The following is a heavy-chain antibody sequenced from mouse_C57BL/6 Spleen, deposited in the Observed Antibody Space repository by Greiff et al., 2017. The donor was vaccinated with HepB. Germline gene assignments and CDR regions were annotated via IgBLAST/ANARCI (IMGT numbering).Heavy chain of an antibody. J-gene: IGHJ2*01. CDR1: GYTFTDYN. Sequence: EVQLQQSGPELVKPGASVKIPCKASGYTFTDYNMDWVKQSHGKSLEWIGDINPNNGGTIYNQKFKGKATLTVDKSSSTAYMELRSLTSEDTAVYYCARSITTVVAPYYFDYWGQGTTLTVSS. D-gene: IGHD1-1*01. CDR3: ARSITTVVAPYYFDY. CDR2: INPNNGGT. V-gene: IGHV1-18*01.